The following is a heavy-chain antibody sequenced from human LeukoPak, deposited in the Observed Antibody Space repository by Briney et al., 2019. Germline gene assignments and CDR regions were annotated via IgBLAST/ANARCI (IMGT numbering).Heavy chain of an antibody. CDR1: GYTFINND. Sequence: ASVKVSCKASGYTFINNDINWVRQATGQGLEWMGWMNANSGNTGYAQKFQGRVTVTRDTSVSTAYMELSSLTSEDTAVYYCARGAGTMGRDWFDPWGQGTLVTVSS. V-gene: IGHV1-8*01. CDR2: MNANSGNT. D-gene: IGHD1-1*01. J-gene: IGHJ5*02. CDR3: ARGAGTMGRDWFDP.